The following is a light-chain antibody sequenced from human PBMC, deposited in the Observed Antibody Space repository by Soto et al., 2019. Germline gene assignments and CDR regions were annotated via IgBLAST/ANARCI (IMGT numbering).Light chain of an antibody. Sequence: EIVMTPSPATLSVSPGERATLSCRASQSVSNQLAWYQQKPGQAPRLLIYDASTRATGIPGRFSGSGSGTEFTLTISSLQSEDLAVYYCQQYDKWPPSTFGQGTKVDI. CDR2: DAS. CDR3: QQYDKWPPST. V-gene: IGKV3-15*01. CDR1: QSVSNQ. J-gene: IGKJ1*01.